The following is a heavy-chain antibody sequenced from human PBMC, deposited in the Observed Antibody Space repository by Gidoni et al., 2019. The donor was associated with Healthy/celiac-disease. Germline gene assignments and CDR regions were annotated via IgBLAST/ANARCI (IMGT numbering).Heavy chain of an antibody. CDR1: GFHFRSYA. CDR3: ARGGVGPKRGYFDY. J-gene: IGHJ4*02. D-gene: IGHD1-26*01. V-gene: IGHV3-30-3*01. CDR2: ISYDGSNK. Sequence: QVQLVESGGGVVQPGRSLRLSCAASGFHFRSYAMHWVRQAPGKGLEVVAVISYDGSNKSYADSVKGRFTISRDNSKNPLYLQMNSLRAEDTAVYYCARGGVGPKRGYFDYWGQGTLVTVSS.